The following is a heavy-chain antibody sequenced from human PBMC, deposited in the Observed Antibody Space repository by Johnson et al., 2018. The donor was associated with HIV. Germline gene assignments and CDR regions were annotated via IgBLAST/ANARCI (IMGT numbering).Heavy chain of an antibody. J-gene: IGHJ3*02. CDR1: GFSFSSYA. CDR2: VSYETTNK. V-gene: IGHV3-30-3*01. Sequence: QVQLVESGGGVVQAGRSLRLSCAASGFSFSSYALHWVRQAPGKGLEWVAVVSYETTNKHYADSVKGRFTISRDNSKNTLYLQMNSLRDEDTAVYYCVKEGITMEVDIWGQGTMVTVSS. D-gene: IGHD1-14*01. CDR3: VKEGITMEVDI.